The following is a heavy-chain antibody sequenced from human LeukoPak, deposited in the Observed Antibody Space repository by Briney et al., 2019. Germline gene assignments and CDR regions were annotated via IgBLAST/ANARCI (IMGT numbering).Heavy chain of an antibody. CDR1: GDSISSSSFF. J-gene: IGHJ4*02. CDR2: INHSGST. CDR3: ARGQGPQVLGSWYFGY. D-gene: IGHD6-13*01. V-gene: IGHV4-39*07. Sequence: SETLSLTCTVSGDSISSSSFFWSWIRQPPGKGLEWIGEINHSGSTNYNPSLKSRVTISEGTSKNQFSLKMSSVTAADTAVYYCARGQGPQVLGSWYFGYWGQGTLVTVSS.